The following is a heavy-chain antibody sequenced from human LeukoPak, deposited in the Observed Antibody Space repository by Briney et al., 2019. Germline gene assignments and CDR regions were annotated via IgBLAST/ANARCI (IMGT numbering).Heavy chain of an antibody. CDR1: GFTFSSYA. Sequence: PGRSLRLSCAASGFTFSSYAMHWVRQAPGKGLEWVAVISYDGSNKYYADSVKGRFTISRDNSKNTLYLQMNSLRAEDTAVYYCARDQYSSGYNAFDIWGQGTMVTVSS. CDR2: ISYDGSNK. D-gene: IGHD6-19*01. J-gene: IGHJ3*02. CDR3: ARDQYSSGYNAFDI. V-gene: IGHV3-30-3*01.